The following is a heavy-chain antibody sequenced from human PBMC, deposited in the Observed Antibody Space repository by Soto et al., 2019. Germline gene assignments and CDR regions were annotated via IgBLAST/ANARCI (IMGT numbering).Heavy chain of an antibody. CDR3: ARWPRSCSGGTCYSNYGMDV. Sequence: GGSLRLSCVASEFTFSTYAMAWVRQAPGKGLEWVSGISGSGNNVYYTDSVQGRFIISRDNAKNTMYLQMNSLRVEDTAVYYCARWPRSCSGGTCYSNYGMDVWGQGTTVTVSS. CDR1: EFTFSTYA. V-gene: IGHV3-23*01. CDR2: ISGSGNNV. J-gene: IGHJ6*02. D-gene: IGHD2-15*01.